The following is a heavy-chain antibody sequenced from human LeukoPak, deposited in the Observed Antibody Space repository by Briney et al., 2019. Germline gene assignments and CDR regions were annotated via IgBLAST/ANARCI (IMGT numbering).Heavy chain of an antibody. V-gene: IGHV3-74*01. CDR2: INSDGSTT. Sequence: GGSLRLSCGASRFTFSIYWMHWVRQAPGKGLVWVSRINSDGSTTSYADSVKGRFTISRDNAKNTLYLQMNSLRAEDTAVYYCARASGFGSGRYRNTHLDYWGQGTLITVSS. CDR1: RFTFSIYW. D-gene: IGHD3-10*01. CDR3: ARASGFGSGRYRNTHLDY. J-gene: IGHJ4*02.